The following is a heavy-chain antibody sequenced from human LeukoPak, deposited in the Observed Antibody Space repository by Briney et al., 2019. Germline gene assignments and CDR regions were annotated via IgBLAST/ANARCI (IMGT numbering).Heavy chain of an antibody. D-gene: IGHD3-3*01. CDR1: GYTFSDYY. CDR3: ARSTYDFWSGYLLH. V-gene: IGHV1-2*02. CDR2: INPNNGGT. Sequence: ASMKVSCKASGYTFSDYYMHWVRQAPGQGLEWMGWINPNNGGTDYAQKFQGRVTMTRDTSISTAYMELSRLRSDDTAVYYCARSTYDFWSGYLLHWGQGTLVTVSS. J-gene: IGHJ4*02.